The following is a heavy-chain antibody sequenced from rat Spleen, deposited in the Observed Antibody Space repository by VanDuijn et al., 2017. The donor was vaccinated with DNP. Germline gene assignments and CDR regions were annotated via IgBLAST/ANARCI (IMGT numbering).Heavy chain of an antibody. CDR1: GYSITSNY. D-gene: IGHD1-11*01. CDR3: ARGLNYGGYKYYYWYFDF. CDR2: INYSGST. V-gene: IGHV3-1*01. Sequence: VRLQESGPGLVKPSQSLSLTCSVTGYSITSNYWAWIRKFPGNKMEWMGYINYSGSTGHNPSLRSRISITRDTSKNQFLLQVNSVTTEDTATYYCARGLNYGGYKYYYWYFDFWGPGTMVTVSS. J-gene: IGHJ1*01.